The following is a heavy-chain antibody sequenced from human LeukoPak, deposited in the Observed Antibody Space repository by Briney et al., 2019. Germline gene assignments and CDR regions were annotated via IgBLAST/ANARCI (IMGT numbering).Heavy chain of an antibody. CDR2: ISVYNGDT. Sequence: ASVKVSCKTFGYTFTNYGITWVRQAPGQGLEWMGWISVYNGDTNYAQKLQGRVTMTTDTSTSTAYMELRSLRSDDTAVYFCARVEGPSIFGVVDYWGQGTLVTVSS. CDR3: ARVEGPSIFGVVDY. V-gene: IGHV1-18*01. J-gene: IGHJ4*02. D-gene: IGHD3-3*01. CDR1: GYTFTNYG.